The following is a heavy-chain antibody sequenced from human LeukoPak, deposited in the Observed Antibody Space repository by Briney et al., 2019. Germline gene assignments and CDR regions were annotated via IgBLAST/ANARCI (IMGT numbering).Heavy chain of an antibody. J-gene: IGHJ4*02. CDR1: GFTFSSYS. CDR3: ASDSYYYDSSGYYKDY. CDR2: ISSSSSYI. D-gene: IGHD3-22*01. V-gene: IGHV3-21*01. Sequence: PGGSLRLSCAASGFTFSSYSMNWVRQAPGKGLEWVSSISSSSSYIYYADSVKGRFTISRDNSKNTLYLQMNSLRAEDTAVYYCASDSYYYDSSGYYKDYWGQGTLVTVSS.